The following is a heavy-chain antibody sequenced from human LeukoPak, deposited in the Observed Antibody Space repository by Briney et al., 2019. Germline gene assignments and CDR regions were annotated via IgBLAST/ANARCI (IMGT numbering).Heavy chain of an antibody. D-gene: IGHD4-11*01. Sequence: GGSLRLSCAASGFTLDDYGMSWVRQPPGKGREWVSGINWNGGSTGYADSVKGRFTISRDNAKNSLYLQMNSLRAEDTALYYCAREGDYRNYEGAWGQGTLVTVSS. J-gene: IGHJ4*02. CDR3: AREGDYRNYEGA. V-gene: IGHV3-20*04. CDR2: INWNGGST. CDR1: GFTLDDYG.